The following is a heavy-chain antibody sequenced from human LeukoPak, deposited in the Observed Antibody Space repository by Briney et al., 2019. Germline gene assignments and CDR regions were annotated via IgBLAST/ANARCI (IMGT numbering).Heavy chain of an antibody. J-gene: IGHJ4*02. V-gene: IGHV3-23*01. CDR2: ISGSGGST. CDR3: AKVDFWSLDY. Sequence: GGSLRLSCAASGFTFSSYAMSWVRQAPGKGPEWVSAISGSGGSTYYADSMKGRFTISRDNSKNTLYLQMNSLRAEDTAVYYCAKVDFWSLDYWGQGTLVTVSS. CDR1: GFTFSSYA. D-gene: IGHD3-3*01.